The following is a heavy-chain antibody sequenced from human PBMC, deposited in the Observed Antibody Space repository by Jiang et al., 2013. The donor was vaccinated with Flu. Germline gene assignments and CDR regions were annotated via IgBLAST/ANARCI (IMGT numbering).Heavy chain of an antibody. CDR2: IWYDGSNK. J-gene: IGHJ4*02. D-gene: IGHD3-10*01. CDR3: QVTMVRGVHSDY. CDR1: GFTFSSYG. V-gene: IGHV3-33*01. Sequence: RLSCAASGFTFSSYGMHWVRQAPGKGLEWVAVIWYDGSNKYYADSVKGRFTISRDNSKNTLYLQMNSLRAEDTAVYYCQVTMVRGVHSDYWGQGTLVTVSS.